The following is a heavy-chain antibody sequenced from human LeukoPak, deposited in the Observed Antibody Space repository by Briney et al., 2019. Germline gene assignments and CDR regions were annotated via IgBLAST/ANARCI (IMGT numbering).Heavy chain of an antibody. CDR3: ARVAAATGPDY. CDR1: GFNFDDYG. V-gene: IGHV3-20*04. CDR2: VIWNGGST. J-gene: IGHJ4*02. D-gene: IGHD6-13*01. Sequence: GGSLRLSCAASGFNFDDYGMTWVRQAPGKGLEGVSGVIWNGGSTEYADSVKGRFTISRDNTKNSLYLQMNSLRAEDTALYFCARVAAATGPDYWGQGTLVTVSS.